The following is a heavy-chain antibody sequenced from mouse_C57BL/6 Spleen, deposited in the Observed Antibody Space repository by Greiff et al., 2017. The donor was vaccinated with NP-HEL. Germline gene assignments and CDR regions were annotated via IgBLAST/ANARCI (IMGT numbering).Heavy chain of an antibody. D-gene: IGHD3-1*01. CDR2: IYPSDSET. Sequence: VQLQQPGAELVRPGSSVTLSCKASGYTFTSYWMDWVKQRPGQGLEWIGNIYPSDSETHYNQKFKDKATLTVDKSSSTAYMQLSSLTSADSAVYYCAREGGYEDAMDYWGQGTSVTVSS. CDR1: GYTFTSYW. CDR3: AREGGYEDAMDY. V-gene: IGHV1-61*01. J-gene: IGHJ4*01.